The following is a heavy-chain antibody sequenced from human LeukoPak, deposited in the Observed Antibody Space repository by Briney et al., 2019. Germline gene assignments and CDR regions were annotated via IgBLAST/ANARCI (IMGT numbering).Heavy chain of an antibody. CDR3: ARGIVVVTDDNWFDP. Sequence: SETLSLTCTVSGGSISGYYWSWIRQPPGKGLEWIGEINHSGSTNYNPSLKSRVTISVDTSKNQFSLKLSSVTAADTAVYYCARGIVVVTDDNWFDPWGQGTLVTVSS. V-gene: IGHV4-34*01. D-gene: IGHD2-21*02. CDR1: GGSISGYY. CDR2: INHSGST. J-gene: IGHJ5*02.